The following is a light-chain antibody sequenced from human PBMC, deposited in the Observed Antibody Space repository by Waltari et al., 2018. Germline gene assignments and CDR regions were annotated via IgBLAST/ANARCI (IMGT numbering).Light chain of an antibody. Sequence: DVRVTQSRSTLSASLGYRVTIPCRASQSNNKWVAWYQQKPGKAPKLLIYKASSIESGVPSRFSGSGSGTDVTLTISSLQTDDFATYYCQHYSTYSKAFGQGTKLE. CDR3: QHYSTYSKA. CDR1: QSNNKW. J-gene: IGKJ2*01. V-gene: IGKV1-5*03. CDR2: KAS.